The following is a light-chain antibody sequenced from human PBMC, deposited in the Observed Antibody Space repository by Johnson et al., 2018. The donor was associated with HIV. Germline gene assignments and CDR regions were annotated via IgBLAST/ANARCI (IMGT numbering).Light chain of an antibody. CDR3: GTWDSSLSTGGNV. CDR2: DNN. Sequence: QSVLTQPPSVSAAPGQKVTISCSGSSSNIGNNYVSWYQQLPGTAPKLLIYDNNKRPSGIPDRFSGSKSGTSATLGITGLQTGDEADYYSGTWDSSLSTGGNVFGTGTKVTVL. V-gene: IGLV1-51*01. J-gene: IGLJ1*01. CDR1: SSNIGNNY.